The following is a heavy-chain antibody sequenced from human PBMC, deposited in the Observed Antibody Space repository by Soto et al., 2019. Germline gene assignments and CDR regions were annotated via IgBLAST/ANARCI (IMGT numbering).Heavy chain of an antibody. V-gene: IGHV4-31*03. Sequence: QVQLQESGPGLVKPSETLSLTCTVSGGSITTGGHFWSWIRQYPGKGLEWIGYIYYSGTTHYNPSLKSRVTISIDTSRKQFSLNLRSVTAADTAVYLCARAVSRSHLDSWGPGTLVTVSS. J-gene: IGHJ4*02. CDR1: GGSITTGGHF. CDR2: IYYSGTT. CDR3: ARAVSRSHLDS.